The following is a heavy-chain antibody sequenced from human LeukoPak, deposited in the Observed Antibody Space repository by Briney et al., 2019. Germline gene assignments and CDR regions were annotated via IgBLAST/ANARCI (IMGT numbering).Heavy chain of an antibody. Sequence: GGSLRLSCAASGFTFDDYAMHWVRQAPGKGLEWVSSIGWNSGSIGYADSVKGRFTISRDNAKNSLYLQMNSLRAEDTALYYCTREGSTEYNWFDPWGQGTLVTVSS. CDR1: GFTFDDYA. CDR2: IGWNSGSI. J-gene: IGHJ5*02. D-gene: IGHD6-6*01. V-gene: IGHV3-9*01. CDR3: TREGSTEYNWFDP.